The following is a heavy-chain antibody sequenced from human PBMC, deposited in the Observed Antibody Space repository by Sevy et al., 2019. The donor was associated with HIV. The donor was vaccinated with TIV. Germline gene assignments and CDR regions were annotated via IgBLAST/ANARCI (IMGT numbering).Heavy chain of an antibody. V-gene: IGHV5-51*01. J-gene: IGHJ5*02. Sequence: GGYLRLSCKGSGYSFTSYWIGWVRQMPRKGLEWMGIIYPGDSDTRYSPSFQGQVTISADKSTSTANLQWSSLKASDTAMYYCARKYYDILTGYYRFDPWGQGTLVTVSS. CDR2: IYPGDSDT. D-gene: IGHD3-9*01. CDR3: ARKYYDILTGYYRFDP. CDR1: GYSFTSYW.